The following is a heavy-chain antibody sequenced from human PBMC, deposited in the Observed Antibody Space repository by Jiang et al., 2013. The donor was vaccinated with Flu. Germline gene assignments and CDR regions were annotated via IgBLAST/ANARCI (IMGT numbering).Heavy chain of an antibody. J-gene: IGHJ4*02. CDR3: ANTRNFYDSAGYYF. D-gene: IGHD3-22*01. Sequence: LLKPSETLSLTCAVYGGSFSGFYWSWIRQPPGKGLEWIGEIDHSGSTYYNPSLKSRATISVDTSKRQFSLELSSVTAADTAVYYCANTRNFYDSAGYYFWGQGTLVTVSS. CDR2: IDHSGST. CDR1: GGSFSGFY. V-gene: IGHV4-34*01.